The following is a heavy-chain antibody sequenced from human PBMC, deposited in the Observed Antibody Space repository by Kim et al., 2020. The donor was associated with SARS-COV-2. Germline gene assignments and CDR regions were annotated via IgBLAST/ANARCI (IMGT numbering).Heavy chain of an antibody. V-gene: IGHV3-23*01. J-gene: IGHJ4*02. D-gene: IGHD1-1*01. CDR2: IGRSGGRT. CDR1: GFTFSNYD. CDR3: AKQDTGLRFDY. Sequence: GGSLRLSCEASGFTFSNYDMSWVRQAPGQGLEWVSGIGRSGGRTYYGNSAQGRFTISRDNSKNTLYLQMSSLRAEDMALYYCAKQDTGLRFDYWGQGILVIVSS.